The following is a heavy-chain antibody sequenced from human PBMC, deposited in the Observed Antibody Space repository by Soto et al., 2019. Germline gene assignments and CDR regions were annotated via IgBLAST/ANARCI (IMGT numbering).Heavy chain of an antibody. CDR2: IIPIFGTA. Sequence: LVKVSCKASGGTFSSYAISWVRQAPGQGLEWMGGIIPIFGTANYAQKFQGRVTITADKSTSTAYMELSSLRSEDTAVYYCASPLRYYDSSGYSLGYWGQGTLVTVSS. CDR3: ASPLRYYDSSGYSLGY. D-gene: IGHD3-22*01. V-gene: IGHV1-69*06. CDR1: GGTFSSYA. J-gene: IGHJ4*02.